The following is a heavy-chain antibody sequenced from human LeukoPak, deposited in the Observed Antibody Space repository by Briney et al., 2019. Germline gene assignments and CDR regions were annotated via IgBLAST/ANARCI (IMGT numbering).Heavy chain of an antibody. CDR2: INPSGCST. CDR1: VYSFTSYY. CDR3: WRSRIAMVRSNWYFDL. D-gene: IGHD3-10*01. V-gene: IGHV1-46*01. Sequence: ASVTVSHKGSVYSFTSYYMHWVRQAPGQGLEWVGMINPSGCSTSYAQKFQGRVTITRGTATNTVYMELSSCSSEDPALYYCWRSRIAMVRSNWYFDLWGRGTLVTVSS. J-gene: IGHJ2*01.